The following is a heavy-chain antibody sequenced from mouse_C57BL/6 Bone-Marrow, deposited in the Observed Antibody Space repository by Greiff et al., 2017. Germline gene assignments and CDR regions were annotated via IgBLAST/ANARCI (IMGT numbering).Heavy chain of an antibody. Sequence: QVQLQQSGPGLVQPSQSLSITCTVSGFSLTSYGVHWVRQSPGKGLAWLGVIWSGGSTDYNAAFISRLSISKDNSKSQVFFKMNSLQADDTAIYYCARGGYSDMDYWGQGTSVTVSS. CDR1: GFSLTSYG. J-gene: IGHJ4*01. CDR3: ARGGYSDMDY. V-gene: IGHV2-2*01. CDR2: IWSGGST.